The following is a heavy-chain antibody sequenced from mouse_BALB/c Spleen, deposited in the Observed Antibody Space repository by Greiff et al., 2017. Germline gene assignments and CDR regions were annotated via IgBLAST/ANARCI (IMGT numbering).Heavy chain of an antibody. Sequence: QVQLQQPGAELVRPGASVKLSCKASGYTFTSYWINWVKQRPGQGLEWIGNIYPSDSYTNYNQKFKDKATLTVDKSSSTAYMQLSSPTSEDSAVYYCTRWPQLGLLYFDYWGQGTTLTVSS. CDR3: TRWPQLGLLYFDY. J-gene: IGHJ2*01. D-gene: IGHD3-1*01. V-gene: IGHV1-69*02. CDR2: IYPSDSYT. CDR1: GYTFTSYW.